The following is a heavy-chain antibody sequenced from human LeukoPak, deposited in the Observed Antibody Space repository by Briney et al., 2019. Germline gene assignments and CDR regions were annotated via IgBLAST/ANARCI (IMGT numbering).Heavy chain of an antibody. V-gene: IGHV3-7*05. CDR3: ARDKAYGDSEDY. J-gene: IGHJ4*02. CDR1: GSTFNIYW. D-gene: IGHD4-17*01. CDR2: INQDGSEK. Sequence: PGGSLRLSCAASGSTFNIYWMSWVRQAPGKGLEWVANINQDGSEKYCVDSVKGRITISRDNAKNSLYLHMNSLRAEDTAVYYCARDKAYGDSEDYWGQGTLVTVSS.